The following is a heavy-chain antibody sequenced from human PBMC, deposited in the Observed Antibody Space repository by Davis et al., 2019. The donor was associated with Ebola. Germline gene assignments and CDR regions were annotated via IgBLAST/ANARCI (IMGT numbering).Heavy chain of an antibody. CDR1: GFSFATYG. CDR3: AKEYCPDSGPYCTYFEV. V-gene: IGHV3-30*18. J-gene: IGHJ4*02. Sequence: PGGSLRLSCTASGFSFATYGMHWVRQAPGKGLEWVASMSFHERHTAYIDSVKGRFTVSRDNSKNTLYLQMNSLRPEDTALYFCAKEYCPDSGPYCTYFEVWGQGTQVTVSS. CDR2: MSFHERHT. D-gene: IGHD3-10*01.